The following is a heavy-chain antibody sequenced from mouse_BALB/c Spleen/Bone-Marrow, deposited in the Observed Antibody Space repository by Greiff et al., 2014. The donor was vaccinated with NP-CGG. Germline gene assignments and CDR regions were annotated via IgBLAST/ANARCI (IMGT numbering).Heavy chain of an antibody. CDR3: TRYDYDWFAY. D-gene: IGHD2-4*01. Sequence: VQLQQSGAELVRPGASVKLSCKASGYTFTSYWIIWVKQRPGQGLEWIGNIYPSDSYTNCNQKFKDKATLTVDKSSSTAYMQLSSPTSEDSAVYYCTRYDYDWFAYWGQGTLVTVSA. CDR2: IYPSDSYT. J-gene: IGHJ3*01. CDR1: GYTFTSYW. V-gene: IGHV1-69*02.